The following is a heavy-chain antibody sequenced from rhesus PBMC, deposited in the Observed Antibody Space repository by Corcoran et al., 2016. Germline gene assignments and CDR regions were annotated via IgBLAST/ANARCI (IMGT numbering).Heavy chain of an antibody. Sequence: QVQLQESGPGLVKPSETLSLTCAVSGGPISASYYLPWIRPPPGKGREWIGNIYGSSGSTYYNPSLKSRVSMSKDTSKNQFSLKLSSVTAADTAVYYCARKMSPGPFDYWGQGVLVTVSS. V-gene: IGHV4S7*01. CDR1: GGPISASYY. CDR2: IYGSSGST. D-gene: IGHD3-9*01. CDR3: ARKMSPGPFDY. J-gene: IGHJ4*01.